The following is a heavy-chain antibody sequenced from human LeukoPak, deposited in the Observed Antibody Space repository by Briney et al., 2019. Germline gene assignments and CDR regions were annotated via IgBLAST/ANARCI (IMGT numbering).Heavy chain of an antibody. Sequence: PGGSLRLFCAASGFTFSSNGMYWVRQAPGKGLEWVAVISYNGRGRYYQHSQKGRFTISRDNSKNTLYLQMNSLRDEDTAVYYCAKAVRVWELDYWGRGTGHRLL. D-gene: IGHD1-1*01. J-gene: IGHJ4*02. V-gene: IGHV3-30*18. CDR1: GFTFSSNG. CDR3: AKAVRVWELDY. CDR2: ISYNGRGR.